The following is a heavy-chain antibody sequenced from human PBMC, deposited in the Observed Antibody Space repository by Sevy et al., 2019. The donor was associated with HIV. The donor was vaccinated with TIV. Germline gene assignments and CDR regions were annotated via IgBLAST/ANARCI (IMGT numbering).Heavy chain of an antibody. CDR2: INPNSGGT. J-gene: IGHJ3*02. CDR1: GYTFTGYY. CDR3: AIAMTRGGTGSAFDI. V-gene: IGHV1-2*02. Sequence: ASVKVSCKASGYTFTGYYMHWVRQAPGEGLEWMGGINPNSGGTNYAQKFQGRVTMTRDTSISTAYMELSRLRSDDTAVYYCAIAMTRGGTGSAFDIWGQGTMVTVSS. D-gene: IGHD3-10*01.